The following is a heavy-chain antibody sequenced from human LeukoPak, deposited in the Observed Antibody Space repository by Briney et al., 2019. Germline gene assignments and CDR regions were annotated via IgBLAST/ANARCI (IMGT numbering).Heavy chain of an antibody. V-gene: IGHV4-59*01. CDR1: GGSISSYY. CDR3: ARGGYSSSWYYFDY. J-gene: IGHJ4*02. Sequence: KSSETLSLTCTVSGGSISSYYWSWIRQPPGKGVEWIGYIYYSGSTNYNPSLESRVTISVDTSKNQFSLKLSSVTAADTAVYYCARGGYSSSWYYFDYWGQGTLVTVSS. D-gene: IGHD6-13*01. CDR2: IYYSGST.